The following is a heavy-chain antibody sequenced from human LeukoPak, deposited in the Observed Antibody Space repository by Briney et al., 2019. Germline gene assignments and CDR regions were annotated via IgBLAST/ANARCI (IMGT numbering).Heavy chain of an antibody. D-gene: IGHD2-15*01. CDR2: IRYDGSNK. J-gene: IGHJ5*02. Sequence: GGSLRLSCAASGSTFSSYGMHWVRQAPGKGLEWVAFIRYDGSNKYYADSVKGRFTISRDNSKNTLYLQMNSLRAEDTAVYYCAKEGGLGYCSGGSCYPSPLQGSTGNWFDPWGQGTLVTVSS. V-gene: IGHV3-30*02. CDR1: GSTFSSYG. CDR3: AKEGGLGYCSGGSCYPSPLQGSTGNWFDP.